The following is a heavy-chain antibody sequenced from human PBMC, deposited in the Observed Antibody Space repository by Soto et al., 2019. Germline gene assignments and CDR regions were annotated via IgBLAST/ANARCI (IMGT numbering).Heavy chain of an antibody. V-gene: IGHV3-33*01. CDR2: IWYDGSNK. D-gene: IGHD3-3*01. CDR3: ARDLELFQQPTTLLFDY. CDR1: GFSFSSYG. J-gene: IGHJ4*02. Sequence: PGGSLRLSCAASGFSFSSYGMHWVRQAPGKGLEWVVVIWYDGSNKFYADSVKGRFTISRDNSKNTLYLQMNSLRAEDTSVYYCARDLELFQQPTTLLFDYWGQGTLVTVSS.